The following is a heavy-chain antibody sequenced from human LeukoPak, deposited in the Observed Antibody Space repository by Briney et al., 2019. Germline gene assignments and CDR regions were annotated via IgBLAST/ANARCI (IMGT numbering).Heavy chain of an antibody. CDR2: IYSGGST. Sequence: GGSLRLPCAASEFTVSNSYMNWVRQAPGKGLEWVSVIYSGGSTYYADSVKGRFTISRDNSKSTLYLQMNSLRAEDTAVYCCASLPTVYSSGWYGGTDYWGQGTLVTVSS. CDR1: EFTVSNSY. CDR3: ASLPTVYSSGWYGGTDY. V-gene: IGHV3-66*01. D-gene: IGHD6-19*01. J-gene: IGHJ4*02.